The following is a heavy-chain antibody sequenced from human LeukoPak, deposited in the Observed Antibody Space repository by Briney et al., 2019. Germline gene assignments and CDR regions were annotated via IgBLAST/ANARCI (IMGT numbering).Heavy chain of an antibody. CDR3: AKDPSYYDYVWGSYN. J-gene: IGHJ4*02. D-gene: IGHD3-16*01. Sequence: GGSLRLSCAAPGFTFSSYSMNWVRQAPGKGLEWVSSISSSSSYIYYADSVKGRFTISRDNAKNSLYLQMNSLRAEDTAVYYCAKDPSYYDYVWGSYNWGQGTLVTVSS. CDR1: GFTFSSYS. CDR2: ISSSSSYI. V-gene: IGHV3-21*01.